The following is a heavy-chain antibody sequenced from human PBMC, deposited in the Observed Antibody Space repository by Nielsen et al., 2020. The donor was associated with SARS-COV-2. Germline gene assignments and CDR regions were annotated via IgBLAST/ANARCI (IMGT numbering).Heavy chain of an antibody. CDR3: AKDGSRVVAGSSFGMDV. J-gene: IGHJ6*02. CDR2: ISHDGNNK. CDR1: GFTFSNFG. V-gene: IGHV3-30*19. D-gene: IGHD2-2*01. Sequence: GSLRLSCAASGFTFSNFGIHWVRQAPGKGLEWVAVISHDGNNKYYADSVKGRITISRDNSKNTLYLQMHSLRPEDTAVYYCAKDGSRVVAGSSFGMDVWGQGTTVTVSS.